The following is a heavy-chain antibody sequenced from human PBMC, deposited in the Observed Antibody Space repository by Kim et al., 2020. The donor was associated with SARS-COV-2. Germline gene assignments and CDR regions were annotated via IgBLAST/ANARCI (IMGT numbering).Heavy chain of an antibody. D-gene: IGHD6-13*01. CDR2: FDPEDAET. Sequence: ASVKVSCKVSGYTLIELSMHWVRQSPGKGLEGMGGFDPEDAETIYAQKFQGRVTMTEDTSTDTAYMELSSLRSEDTAVYYCASQPAAAGRRELGYWGQGTLVTVSS. V-gene: IGHV1-24*01. CDR3: ASQPAAAGRRELGY. CDR1: GYTLIELS. J-gene: IGHJ4*02.